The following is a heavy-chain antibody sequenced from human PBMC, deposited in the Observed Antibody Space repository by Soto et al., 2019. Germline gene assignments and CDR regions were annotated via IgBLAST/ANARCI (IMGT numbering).Heavy chain of an antibody. CDR1: GGSISSSSYY. D-gene: IGHD3-22*01. CDR2: IYYSGST. J-gene: IGHJ5*02. V-gene: IGHV4-39*07. Sequence: SETLSLTCTVSGGSISSSSYYWGWIRQPPGKELEWIGSIYYSGSTNYNPSLTSRVTISVETSKNQFSMKVTSVTAADTAVYYCARSYYDSTGFAVDPWGQGTLVTVSS. CDR3: ARSYYDSTGFAVDP.